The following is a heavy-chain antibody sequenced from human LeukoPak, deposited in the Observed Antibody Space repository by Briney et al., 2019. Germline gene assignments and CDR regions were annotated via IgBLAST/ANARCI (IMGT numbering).Heavy chain of an antibody. D-gene: IGHD4-17*01. CDR1: GYTFTGYY. Sequence: GASVKVSCKASGYTFTGYYMHWVRQAPGQGLEWMGWINPNSGGTNYAQKFQGRVTMTRDTSISTAYMELSGLRSDDTAVYYCARGEGTFYGDYAFDYWGQGTLVTVSS. CDR3: ARGEGTFYGDYAFDY. V-gene: IGHV1-2*02. J-gene: IGHJ4*02. CDR2: INPNSGGT.